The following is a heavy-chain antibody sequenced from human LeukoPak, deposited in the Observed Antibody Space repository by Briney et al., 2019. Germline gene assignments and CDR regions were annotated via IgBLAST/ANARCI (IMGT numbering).Heavy chain of an antibody. J-gene: IGHJ4*02. CDR1: GFTVSSNY. D-gene: IGHD5-18*01. V-gene: IGHV3-53*01. CDR3: ARDGQSGVGGEGPGYSYGYVS. Sequence: GGSLRLSCAASGFTVSSNYMSWVRQAPGKGLEWVSVIYSGGSTYYADSVKGRFTISRDNSKNTLYLQMNSLRAEDTAVYYCARDGQSGVGGEGPGYSYGYVSWGQGTLVTVSS. CDR2: IYSGGST.